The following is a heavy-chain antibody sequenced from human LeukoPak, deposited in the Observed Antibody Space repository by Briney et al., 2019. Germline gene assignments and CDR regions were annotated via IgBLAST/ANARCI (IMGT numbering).Heavy chain of an antibody. V-gene: IGHV4-39*07. Sequence: PSETLSLTCTVSGGSISSSSYYWGWIRQPPGKGLEWIGEINHSGSTNYNPSLKSRVTISVDTSKNQFSLKLSSVTAADTAVYYCARAGDLETVAAMVSVGNKGYYFDYWGQGTLVTVSS. CDR3: ARAGDLETVAAMVSVGNKGYYFDY. D-gene: IGHD6-19*01. CDR1: GGSISSSSYY. J-gene: IGHJ4*02. CDR2: INHSGST.